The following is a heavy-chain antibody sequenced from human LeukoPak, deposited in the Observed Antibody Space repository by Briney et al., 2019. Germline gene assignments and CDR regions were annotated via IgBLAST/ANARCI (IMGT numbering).Heavy chain of an antibody. Sequence: GGSLRLSCAASGFTFSSYSMNWVRQAPGKGLEWVSSISSSSSYIYYADSVKGRFTISRDNSKNTLYLQMNSLRAEDTAVYYCARHRSSWLIDYWGQGTLVTVSS. CDR1: GFTFSSYS. CDR2: ISSSSSYI. CDR3: ARHRSSWLIDY. J-gene: IGHJ4*02. D-gene: IGHD6-6*01. V-gene: IGHV3-21*04.